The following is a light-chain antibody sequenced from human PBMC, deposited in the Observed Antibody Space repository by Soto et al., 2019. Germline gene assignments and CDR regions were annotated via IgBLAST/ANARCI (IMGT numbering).Light chain of an antibody. Sequence: EILFTQAPVTLSLSPGEVATLSCRASQSVSSSYLAWYQQKPGQAPRLLIYGASSRATGIPDRFSGSGSGTDFTLTISRLEPEDFAVYYCQQYGGSPRTFGQGTKVDI. V-gene: IGKV3-20*01. J-gene: IGKJ1*01. CDR2: GAS. CDR3: QQYGGSPRT. CDR1: QSVSSSY.